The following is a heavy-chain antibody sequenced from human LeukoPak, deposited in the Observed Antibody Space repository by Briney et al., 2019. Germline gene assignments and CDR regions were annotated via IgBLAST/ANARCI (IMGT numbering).Heavy chain of an antibody. V-gene: IGHV1-18*01. Sequence: GASVKVSCMASGYTFTSYGISWVRQAPGQGLEWMGWISAYNGNTNYAQKLQGRVTMTTDTSTSTAYMELRSLRSDDTAVYYCARGPRVFGPLPGYYYMDVWGKGTTVTVSS. CDR1: GYTFTSYG. J-gene: IGHJ6*03. D-gene: IGHD3/OR15-3a*01. CDR3: ARGPRVFGPLPGYYYMDV. CDR2: ISAYNGNT.